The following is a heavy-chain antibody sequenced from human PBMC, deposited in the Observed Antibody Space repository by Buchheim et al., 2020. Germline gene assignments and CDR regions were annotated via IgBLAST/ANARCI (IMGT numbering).Heavy chain of an antibody. CDR3: ATVKMATTSSYAFDI. V-gene: IGHV4-31*03. Sequence: QVQLQESGPGLVKPSQTLSLPCTVSGGSLRSGGYYWSWIRQHPGKGLEWIGYIYYSGSTYYNPSLKRRVTIPVDTSKNQFSLKLSSVTAADTAVYYCATVKMATTSSYAFDIWGQGT. D-gene: IGHD5-24*01. J-gene: IGHJ3*02. CDR1: GGSLRSGGYY. CDR2: IYYSGST.